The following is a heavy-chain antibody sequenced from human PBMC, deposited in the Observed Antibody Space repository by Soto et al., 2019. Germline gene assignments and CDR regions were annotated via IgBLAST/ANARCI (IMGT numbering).Heavy chain of an antibody. CDR1: GYIFVNYG. Sequence: QVQLVQSGDEVKKPGASVKVSCQASGYIFVNYGIAWVRQAPGQWLEWMGWISPYTSNTHSATKVQGRLTMTTDTSTSTAYMDLGSLTSDDTAVYYCVMVDNYVTPTPQDVWGQGTTVTVSS. D-gene: IGHD3-16*01. CDR3: VMVDNYVTPTPQDV. J-gene: IGHJ6*02. CDR2: ISPYTSNT. V-gene: IGHV1-18*01.